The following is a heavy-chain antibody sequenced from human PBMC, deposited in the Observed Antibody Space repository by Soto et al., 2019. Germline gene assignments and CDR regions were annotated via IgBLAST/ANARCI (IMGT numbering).Heavy chain of an antibody. V-gene: IGHV3-23*01. CDR2: ISGSGGST. D-gene: IGHD5-18*01. CDR3: AKVSSYGHDAFDI. CDR1: GFTFSSYA. Sequence: VGSLSLSCAASGFTFSSYAMSWVRQAPGKGLEWVSAISGSGGSTYYADSVKGRFTISRDNSKNTLYLQMNSLRAEDTAVYYCAKVSSYGHDAFDIWGQGAMVTVSS. J-gene: IGHJ3*02.